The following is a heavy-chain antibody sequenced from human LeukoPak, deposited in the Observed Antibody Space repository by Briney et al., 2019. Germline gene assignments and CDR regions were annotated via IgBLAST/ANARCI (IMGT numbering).Heavy chain of an antibody. V-gene: IGHV3-66*04. J-gene: IGHJ4*02. CDR3: ASQPHSSGPAYYFDY. Sequence: PGGSLRLSCTASGFAFRSHAMHWVRQAPGKGLEWVSVIYSGGSTYYADSVKGRFTISRDNSKNTLYLQMNSLRAEDTAVYYCASQPHSSGPAYYFDYWGQGTLVTVSS. CDR1: GFAFRSHA. CDR2: IYSGGST. D-gene: IGHD3-22*01.